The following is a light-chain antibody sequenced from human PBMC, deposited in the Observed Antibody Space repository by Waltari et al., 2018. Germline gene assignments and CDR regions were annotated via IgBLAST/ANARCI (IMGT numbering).Light chain of an antibody. CDR1: TRDIGAYNY. V-gene: IGLV2-14*03. CDR2: DVS. CDR3: SSYARSTALL. Sequence: QSALTQPASVSGSPGQSTTISCAGTTRDIGAYNYVPWYQQHPGKAPKLMIFDVSNRPSGVSNRFSGSKSGNTASLTISGLQAEDEADYYCSSYARSTALLFGGGTRLTVL. J-gene: IGLJ2*01.